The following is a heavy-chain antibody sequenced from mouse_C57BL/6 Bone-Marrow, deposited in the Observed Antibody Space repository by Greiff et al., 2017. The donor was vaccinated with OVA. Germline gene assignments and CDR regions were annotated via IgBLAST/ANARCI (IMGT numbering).Heavy chain of an antibody. CDR2: IDPSDSYT. D-gene: IGHD2-3*01. Sequence: QVQLQQPGAELVRPGTSVKLSCKASGYTFTSYWMHWVKQRPGQGLEWIGVIDPSDSYTNYNQKFKGKATLTVDTSSSTAYMQLSSLTSEDAAVYYCAYDGYCPDVWGTGTTVTVSS. CDR1: GYTFTSYW. J-gene: IGHJ1*03. V-gene: IGHV1-59*01. CDR3: AYDGYCPDV.